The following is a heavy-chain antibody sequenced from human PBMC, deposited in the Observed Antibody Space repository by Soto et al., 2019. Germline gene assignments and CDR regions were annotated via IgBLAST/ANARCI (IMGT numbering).Heavy chain of an antibody. CDR3: SRSLDS. Sequence: GSLRLSCAASGFTFSSFWMDWVRQAPGKGLEWVANINPDGSEKHYVDSVKGRFTISRDNAKNSLYLQMSSLTAEDSALYYCSRSLDSWGQGTRVTVPS. CDR1: GFTFSSFW. V-gene: IGHV3-7*01. CDR2: INPDGSEK. J-gene: IGHJ4*02.